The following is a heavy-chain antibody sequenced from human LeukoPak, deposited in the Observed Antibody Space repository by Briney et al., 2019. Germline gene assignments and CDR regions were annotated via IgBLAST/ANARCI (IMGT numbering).Heavy chain of an antibody. CDR2: IYTSGST. D-gene: IGHD2-15*01. J-gene: IGHJ5*02. CDR3: AKGDWSGGSCYSFDP. V-gene: IGHV4-59*10. Sequence: SETLSLTCTVYGGTISGYYWSWIRQPAGKGLEWLGRIYTSGSTNYHPSLKSRVTMSADTSKNQFSLKLSSVTAADTAVYYCAKGDWSGGSCYSFDPWGQGTLVTVSS. CDR1: GGTISGYY.